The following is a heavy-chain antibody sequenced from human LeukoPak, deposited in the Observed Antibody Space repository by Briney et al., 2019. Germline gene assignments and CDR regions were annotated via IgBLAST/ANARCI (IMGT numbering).Heavy chain of an antibody. CDR1: GGSISSYY. J-gene: IGHJ4*02. D-gene: IGHD1-26*01. CDR2: IYYSGST. Sequence: SETLSLTCTVSGGSISSYYWSWIRQPPGKGLEWLGYIYYSGSTNYNPSLKSRVTISVDTSKNQFSLKLSSVTAADTAVYYCAREVVGATTFLDYWGQGTLVTVSS. V-gene: IGHV4-59*01. CDR3: AREVVGATTFLDY.